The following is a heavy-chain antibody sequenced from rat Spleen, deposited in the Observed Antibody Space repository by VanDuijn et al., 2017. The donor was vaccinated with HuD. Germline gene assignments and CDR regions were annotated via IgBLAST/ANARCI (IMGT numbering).Heavy chain of an antibody. CDR3: ARSPMMVVITTYWYFDF. D-gene: IGHD1-12*02. CDR1: GYSITSNY. CDR2: ISYIGTI. V-gene: IGHV3-1*01. Sequence: EVQLQESGPGLVKPSQSLSLTCSATGYSITSNYWGWIRKFPGNKMEWIGYISYIGTIHYKPSLKSRISITRDTSKNQLFLQLNSVTTEDTATYYWARSPMMVVITTYWYFDFWGPGTMVTVSS. J-gene: IGHJ1*01.